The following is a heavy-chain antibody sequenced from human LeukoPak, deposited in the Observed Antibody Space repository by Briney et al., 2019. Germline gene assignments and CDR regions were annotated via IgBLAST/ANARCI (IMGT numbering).Heavy chain of an antibody. CDR1: GLTFSSYD. V-gene: IGHV3-30*03. CDR2: ISYDGSYK. CDR3: ARPAASYSSGWSDH. J-gene: IGHJ5*02. D-gene: IGHD6-19*01. Sequence: GGSLRLSCAASGLTFSSYDMHWVRQAPGKGLEWVAVISYDGSYKYYADSVKGRFTISRDNSKNTLYLQMNSLRAEDTAVYYCARPAASYSSGWSDHWGQGTLVTVSS.